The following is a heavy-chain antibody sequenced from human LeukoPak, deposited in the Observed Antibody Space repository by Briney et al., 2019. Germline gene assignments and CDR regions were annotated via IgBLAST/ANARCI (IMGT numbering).Heavy chain of an antibody. J-gene: IGHJ1*01. CDR3: ASIAVAGTWLGYFQH. Sequence: SGTLSLTCAVSGGSISSGLCWTWVRQPPGKGLEWIGEIYPSGTTNYNPSLKSRVTISVNTSKNQFSLKLSSVTAADTAVYYCASIAVAGTWLGYFQHWGQGTLVTVSS. D-gene: IGHD6-19*01. CDR1: GGSISSGLC. CDR2: IYPSGTT. V-gene: IGHV4-4*02.